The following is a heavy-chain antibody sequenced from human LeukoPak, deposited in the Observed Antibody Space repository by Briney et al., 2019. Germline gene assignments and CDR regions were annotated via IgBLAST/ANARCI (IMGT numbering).Heavy chain of an antibody. J-gene: IGHJ4*02. CDR2: IYSGGST. Sequence: GGSLRLSCAASGFTLSSNYMSWVRQAPGKGLEWVSVIYSGGSTYYTDSVKGRSTISRDNSKNTLYLQMNSLRAEDTAVYYCARDLITIFGVVDYWGQGTLVTVSS. D-gene: IGHD3-3*01. V-gene: IGHV3-66*02. CDR1: GFTLSSNY. CDR3: ARDLITIFGVVDY.